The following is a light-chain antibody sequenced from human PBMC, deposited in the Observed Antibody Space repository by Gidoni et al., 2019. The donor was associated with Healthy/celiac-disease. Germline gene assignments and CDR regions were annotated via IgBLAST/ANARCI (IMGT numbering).Light chain of an antibody. CDR1: SLRSYY. V-gene: IGLV3-19*01. CDR2: GKN. Sequence: SSERTQDPAVSVALGQTVRITFQGDSLRSYYASWYQQKPGQAPVLVIYGKNNRPSGIPDRFSGYSSGNTASFTIPGAQAEDEADYYCNSRDSSGNHLVFGGGTKLTVL. J-gene: IGLJ2*01. CDR3: NSRDSSGNHLV.